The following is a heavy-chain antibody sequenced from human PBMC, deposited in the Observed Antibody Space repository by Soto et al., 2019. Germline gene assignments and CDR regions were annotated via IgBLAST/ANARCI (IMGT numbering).Heavy chain of an antibody. CDR2: INAGNGNT. Sequence: QVQLVQSGAEVKKPGASVKVSCKASGYTFSSYAMHWVRQAPGQRLEWMGWINAGNGNTKYSQKFQGRVTITRDTSASTAYMELSSLRSEDTAVYYCARACSSNTCPNWFDPWGQGTLVTVSS. D-gene: IGHD2-2*01. CDR3: ARACSSNTCPNWFDP. CDR1: GYTFSSYA. J-gene: IGHJ5*02. V-gene: IGHV1-3*01.